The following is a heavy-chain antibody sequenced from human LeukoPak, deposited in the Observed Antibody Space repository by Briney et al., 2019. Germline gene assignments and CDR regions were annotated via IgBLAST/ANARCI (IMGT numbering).Heavy chain of an antibody. J-gene: IGHJ4*02. Sequence: GGSLRLSCAASGFTFSSYSMNWVRQVPGKGLEWVSSISSSGSYIYYADSVKGRFTISRDNAKNSLYLQMKSLRAEDTAVYYCASQQVYWGQGTLVTVSS. V-gene: IGHV3-21*01. CDR2: ISSSGSYI. CDR3: ASQQVY. CDR1: GFTFSSYS.